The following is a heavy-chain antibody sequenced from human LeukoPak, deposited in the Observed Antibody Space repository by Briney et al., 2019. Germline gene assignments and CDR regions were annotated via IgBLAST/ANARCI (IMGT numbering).Heavy chain of an antibody. D-gene: IGHD1-14*01. CDR1: GFTFRNHW. CDR3: AKKNRGIYY. J-gene: IGHJ4*01. V-gene: IGHV3-74*01. Sequence: GGSLRLSCAASGFTFRNHWMHWVRQAPGKGLVWVARINSDGSDTINADSVEGRFTISRDNAKETLYLQMNSLRVEDPALYYFAKKNRGIYYWGQGTLVAVSS. CDR2: INSDGSDT.